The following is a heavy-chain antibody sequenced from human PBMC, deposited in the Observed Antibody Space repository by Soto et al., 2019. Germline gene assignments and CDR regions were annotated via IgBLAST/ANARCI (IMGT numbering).Heavy chain of an antibody. V-gene: IGHV4-59*01. CDR2: ISFGGAT. CDR3: ARDRRDGYKRCFEF. J-gene: IGHJ4*02. Sequence: PSYGLSITCTVSGVSITTSFWGWIRETPGKGLDWIGEISFGGATDSKPSLKGRAAVSVDTSENHLSLTLNSVTSADTAVYFCARDRRDGYKRCFEFWGQGNQVTV. D-gene: IGHD5-12*01. CDR1: GVSITTSF.